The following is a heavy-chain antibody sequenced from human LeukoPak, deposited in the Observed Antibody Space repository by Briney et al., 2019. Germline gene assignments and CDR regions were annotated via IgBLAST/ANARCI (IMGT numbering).Heavy chain of an antibody. D-gene: IGHD3-10*02. J-gene: IGHJ6*04. CDR1: GFTFSSYE. Sequence: RPGGSLRLSCAASGFTFSSYEVNWVRQPRGRGLEWGSYISSSGSTIYYADSVKGRFTISRDNAKNSLYLQMNSLRAEDTAVYYCAELGITMIGGVWGKGTTVTISS. CDR3: AELGITMIGGV. CDR2: ISSSGSTI. V-gene: IGHV3-48*03.